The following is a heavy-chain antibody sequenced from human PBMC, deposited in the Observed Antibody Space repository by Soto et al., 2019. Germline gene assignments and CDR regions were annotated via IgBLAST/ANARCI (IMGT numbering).Heavy chain of an antibody. CDR3: GSFSASGS. CDR1: GLTYSSYW. D-gene: IGHD5-12*01. CDR2: INNEDRSEK. V-gene: IGHV3-7*01. J-gene: IGHJ5*02. Sequence: GGSLRLSCAASGLTYSSYWMSWVRQAPGKGLEWVAEINNEDRSEKYYVDSVKGRFTISRDNAKNELYLQMNSLRAEDTAVYYCGSFSASGSWGKGTLVTVSS.